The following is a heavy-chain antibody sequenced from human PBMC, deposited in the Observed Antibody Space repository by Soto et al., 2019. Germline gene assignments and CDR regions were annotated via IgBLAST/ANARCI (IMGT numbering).Heavy chain of an antibody. V-gene: IGHV3-23*01. D-gene: IGHD1-26*01. J-gene: IGHJ4*02. Sequence: LRLSCAASGFTFSNYAMSWVRQAPGKGLEWVSSLSGSGGTRYHADSVKGRFTISRDNSKNTLYLQMDSLRAEDTAVYYCAKIQDGAGLDYWGQGTLVTVSS. CDR3: AKIQDGAGLDY. CDR2: LSGSGGTR. CDR1: GFTFSNYA.